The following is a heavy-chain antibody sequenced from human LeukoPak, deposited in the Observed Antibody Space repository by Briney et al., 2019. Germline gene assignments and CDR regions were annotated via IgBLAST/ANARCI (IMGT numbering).Heavy chain of an antibody. CDR3: AKHGGYSYGYYSDY. Sequence: PGGSLRLSCAASGFTFSSYAMSWVRQAPGKGLEWVSAISGSGGSTYYADSVKGRLTISRDNSKNTLYLQMNSLRAEDTAVYYCAKHGGYSYGYYSDYWGQGTLVTVSS. D-gene: IGHD5-18*01. CDR2: ISGSGGST. J-gene: IGHJ4*02. V-gene: IGHV3-23*01. CDR1: GFTFSSYA.